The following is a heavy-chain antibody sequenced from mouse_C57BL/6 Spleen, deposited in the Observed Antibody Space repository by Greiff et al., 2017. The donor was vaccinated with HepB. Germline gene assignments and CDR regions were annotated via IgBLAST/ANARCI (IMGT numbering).Heavy chain of an antibody. CDR1: GYTFTSYW. CDR3: ARLGVYGIGDWYFDV. J-gene: IGHJ1*03. V-gene: IGHV1-61*01. Sequence: QVQLQQPGAELVRPGSSVKLSCKASGYTFTSYWMDWVKQRPGQGLEWIGNIYPSDSETHYNQKFKDKATLTVDKSSSTAYMQLSSLTSEDSAVYYCARLGVYGIGDWYFDVWGTGTTVTVSS. D-gene: IGHD2-1*01. CDR2: IYPSDSET.